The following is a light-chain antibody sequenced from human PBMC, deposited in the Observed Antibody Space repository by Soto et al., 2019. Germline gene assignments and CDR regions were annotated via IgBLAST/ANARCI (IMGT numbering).Light chain of an antibody. CDR3: SSYADTNKWV. V-gene: IGLV2-8*01. CDR1: SSDVGGYNY. Sequence: QSALTQPPSASGSPGQSVTISCTGSSSDVGGYNYVSWYQQHPGKAPKLMIYEVTKRPSGVPDRFSGSKSGNTASLTVSGLQAEDEADYYCSSYADTNKWVFGGGTKVTVL. J-gene: IGLJ3*02. CDR2: EVT.